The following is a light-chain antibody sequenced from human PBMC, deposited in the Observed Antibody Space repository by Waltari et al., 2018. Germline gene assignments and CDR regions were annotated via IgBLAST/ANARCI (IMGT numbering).Light chain of an antibody. CDR2: AAS. CDR1: QGISNL. J-gene: IGKJ5*01. V-gene: IGKV1-12*01. Sequence: DIQMTQSPSSVSAFIGDRVIIPCRASQGISNLLAWYQHKPGKAPKLLISAASILQSGVPSRFSGSGSGTDFTLIISSLQPEDFATYYCQQSNSFPVTFGQGTRLEIK. CDR3: QQSNSFPVT.